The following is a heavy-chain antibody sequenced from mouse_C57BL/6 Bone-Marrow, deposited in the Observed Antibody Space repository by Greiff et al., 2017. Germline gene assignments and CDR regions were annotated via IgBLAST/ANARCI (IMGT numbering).Heavy chain of an antibody. CDR3: ASDYSNWAY. CDR1: GYTFTSYW. D-gene: IGHD2-5*01. CDR2: IDPSDSYT. V-gene: IGHV1-59*01. Sequence: VQLQQPGAELVRPGTSVKLSCKASGYTFTSYWMHWVKQRPGQGLEWIGVIDPSDSYTNYNQKFKGKATLTVDTSSSTASMQLSSLTSEDSAVYYCASDYSNWAYWGQGTLVTVSA. J-gene: IGHJ3*01.